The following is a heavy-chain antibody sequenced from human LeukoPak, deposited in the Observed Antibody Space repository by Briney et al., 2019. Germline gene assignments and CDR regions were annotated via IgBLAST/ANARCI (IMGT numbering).Heavy chain of an antibody. CDR2: INSDGSST. Sequence: AGSLSLSCAASGFTFSSYCMHWVRQVPGKGLVWVSHINSDGSSTNYADSVKGRFTITRDNAKNTLYLQMNSLRAEDTAVYFCARDKVYYGSGTYGYWGQGTLVTVSS. V-gene: IGHV3-74*01. CDR1: GFTFSSYC. D-gene: IGHD3-10*01. CDR3: ARDKVYYGSGTYGY. J-gene: IGHJ4*02.